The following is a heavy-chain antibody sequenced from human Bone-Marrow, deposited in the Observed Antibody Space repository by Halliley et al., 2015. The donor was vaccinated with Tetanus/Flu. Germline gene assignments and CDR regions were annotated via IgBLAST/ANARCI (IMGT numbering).Heavy chain of an antibody. J-gene: IGHJ6*02. CDR2: IYYSGRT. V-gene: IGHV4-59*01. CDR1: GGSLSPYY. D-gene: IGHD1-1*01. Sequence: LRLSCTVSGGSLSPYYWSWIRQPPGKGLEWIGYIYYSGRTNYNPSSQSRVTISLDSSKNQFSLNLSSVTAADTAVYYCASQGTSFYYYGLNVWGQGTAVAVSS. CDR3: ASQGTSFYYYGLNV.